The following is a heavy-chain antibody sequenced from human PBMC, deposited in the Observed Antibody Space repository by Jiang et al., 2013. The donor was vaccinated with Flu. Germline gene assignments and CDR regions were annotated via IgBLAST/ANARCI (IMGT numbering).Heavy chain of an antibody. Sequence: SWIRQSPGKGLEWIGHVYFSGSTNYNPALKSRVTISVDTSKNQFSLKLASVTAADTAVYYCARDYDFWSTGGGLDVWGQGTTVTVSS. V-gene: IGHV4-59*01. CDR2: VYFSGST. D-gene: IGHD3/OR15-3a*01. J-gene: IGHJ6*02. CDR3: ARDYDFWSTGGGLDV.